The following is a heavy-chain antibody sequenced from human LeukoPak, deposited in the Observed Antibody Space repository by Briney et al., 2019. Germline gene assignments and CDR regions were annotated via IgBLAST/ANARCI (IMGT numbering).Heavy chain of an antibody. Sequence: GGSLRLSCAASGFTFSAFSMNWVRQAPGKGLEWVSAISSSSSDIYYTDSVKGRFTISRDNANNFLYLQVSSLKAEDTAVYYCATGYTSGTRIDYWGQGTLVSVSS. CDR1: GFTFSAFS. D-gene: IGHD6-19*01. V-gene: IGHV3-21*01. CDR3: ATGYTSGTRIDY. CDR2: ISSSSSDI. J-gene: IGHJ4*02.